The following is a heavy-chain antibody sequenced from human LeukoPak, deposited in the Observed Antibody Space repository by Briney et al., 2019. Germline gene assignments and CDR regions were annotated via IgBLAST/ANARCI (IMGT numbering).Heavy chain of an antibody. CDR3: ARVRDDSSGYYYYYYYYMDV. D-gene: IGHD3-22*01. CDR2: IYYSGST. CDR1: GGSISSYY. J-gene: IGHJ6*03. Sequence: PSETLSLTCTVSGGSISSYYWSWIRQPPGKGLEWIGYIYYSGSTNYNPSLKSRVTISVDTSKNQFSLKLSSVTAADTAVYYCARVRDDSSGYYYYYYYYMDVWGKGTTVTVSS. V-gene: IGHV4-59*01.